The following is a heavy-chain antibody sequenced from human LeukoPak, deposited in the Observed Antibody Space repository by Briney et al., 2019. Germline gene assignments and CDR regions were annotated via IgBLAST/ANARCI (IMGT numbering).Heavy chain of an antibody. CDR1: GFTFSNYG. Sequence: PGGSLRLSCAASGFTFSNYGVHWVRQAAGQGLLWVSRINSDGSSTSDADFVEGRFSISRDNAKNSLYLQMNSLRAEDTAVYYCARGGRYYYGSGSYHWGQGTLVTVSS. J-gene: IGHJ5*02. D-gene: IGHD3-10*01. CDR2: INSDGSST. CDR3: ARGGRYYYGSGSYH. V-gene: IGHV3-74*01.